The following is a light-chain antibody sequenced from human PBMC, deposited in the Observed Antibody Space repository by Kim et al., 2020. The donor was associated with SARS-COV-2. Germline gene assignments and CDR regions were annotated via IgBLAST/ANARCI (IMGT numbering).Light chain of an antibody. CDR3: KQSYNTPRS. CDR1: QSITTN. V-gene: IGKV1-39*01. CDR2: AAS. Sequence: DIQVTQSPSSLSASVGDRVTITCRASQSITTNLNWYQQKPGKAPKLLIYAASSLQSGVPSRFSGSGSGTDFTLTISSLQPEDFATYYCKQSYNTPRSFGQGTKVDIK. J-gene: IGKJ1*01.